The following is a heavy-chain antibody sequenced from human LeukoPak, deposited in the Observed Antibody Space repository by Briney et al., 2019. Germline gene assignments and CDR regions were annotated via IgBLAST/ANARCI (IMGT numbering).Heavy chain of an antibody. CDR2: IYSGGST. D-gene: IGHD1-26*01. V-gene: IGHV3-53*01. CDR3: ARSGSYFAFDY. CDR1: GFPVSSNY. Sequence: PGGSLRLSCAASGFPVSSNYMTWVRQAPGKGLEWVSFIYSGGSTYYADSVKGRFTISRDNSKNTLYLQMNSLRAEDTAVYYCARSGSYFAFDYWGQGTLVTVSS. J-gene: IGHJ4*02.